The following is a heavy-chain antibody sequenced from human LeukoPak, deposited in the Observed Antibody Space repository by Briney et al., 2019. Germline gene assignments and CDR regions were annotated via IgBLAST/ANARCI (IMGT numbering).Heavy chain of an antibody. CDR1: GYTFTSYG. D-gene: IGHD3-16*01. Sequence: VASVKVSCKASGYTFTSYGISWVRQAPGQGLEWMGGIIPIYGTTDYAQKFQGRLTLTADGSTSTAYMELSSLRSEDTAVYFCARAGGHGVYHYYYMDVWGKGTTVTISS. J-gene: IGHJ6*03. CDR2: IIPIYGTT. CDR3: ARAGGHGVYHYYYMDV. V-gene: IGHV1-69*13.